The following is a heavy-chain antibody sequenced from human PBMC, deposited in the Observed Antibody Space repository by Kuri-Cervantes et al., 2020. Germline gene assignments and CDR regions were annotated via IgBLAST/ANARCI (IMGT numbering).Heavy chain of an antibody. D-gene: IGHD6-19*01. CDR1: GYSFFSYG. CDR3: ARVWDSSGWYFDY. Sequence: ASVKVSCKASGYSFFSYGLHWVRQAPGQRLERMGWINAGNGDTKYPQKFQGRVTITRDTSASTAYMELSSLRSEDTAVYYCARVWDSSGWYFDYWGQGTLVTVSS. J-gene: IGHJ4*02. CDR2: INAGNGDT. V-gene: IGHV1-3*01.